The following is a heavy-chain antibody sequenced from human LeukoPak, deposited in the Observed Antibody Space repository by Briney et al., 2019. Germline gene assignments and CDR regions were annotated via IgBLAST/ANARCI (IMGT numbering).Heavy chain of an antibody. CDR2: INHSGST. D-gene: IGHD5-18*01. Sequence: PSETLSLTCAVYGGSFSGYYWSWIRQPPGKGLEWIGEINHSGSTNYNPSLKSRVTISVDTSKNQFSLKLSSVTAADTAVYYCARCPYYSYGYPFDYWGQGTLVTVSS. CDR3: ARCPYYSYGYPFDY. J-gene: IGHJ4*02. V-gene: IGHV4-34*01. CDR1: GGSFSGYY.